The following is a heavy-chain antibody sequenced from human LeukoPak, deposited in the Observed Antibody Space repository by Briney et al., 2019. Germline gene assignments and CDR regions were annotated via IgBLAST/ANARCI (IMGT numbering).Heavy chain of an antibody. Sequence: SETLPLTCAVYGGSFSGYYWSWIRQPPGKGLEWIGEINHSGSTNYNPSLKSRVTISVDTSKNQFSQKLSSVTAADTAVYYCARGRRFGELFGYWGQGTLVTVSS. CDR3: ARGRRFGELFGY. J-gene: IGHJ4*02. D-gene: IGHD3-10*01. CDR1: GGSFSGYY. CDR2: INHSGST. V-gene: IGHV4-34*01.